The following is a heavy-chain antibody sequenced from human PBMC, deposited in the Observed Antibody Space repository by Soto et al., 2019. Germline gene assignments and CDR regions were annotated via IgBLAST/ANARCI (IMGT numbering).Heavy chain of an antibody. D-gene: IGHD6-13*01. CDR1: DGSISSSSYY. CDR3: ARHLVGAAAGTWAPDEVDI. J-gene: IGHJ3*02. CDR2: IYYSGST. V-gene: IGHV4-39*01. Sequence: SQTLSLTCTVADGSISSSSYYCGRIRQPPGKGLEWIGSIYYSGSTYYSPSLKSRVTISVDTSKNQFSLKLSSVTAADTAVYYCARHLVGAAAGTWAPDEVDIWGQGTMVTVPS.